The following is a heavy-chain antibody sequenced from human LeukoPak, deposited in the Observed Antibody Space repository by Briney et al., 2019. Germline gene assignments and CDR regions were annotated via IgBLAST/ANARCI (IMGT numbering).Heavy chain of an antibody. V-gene: IGHV3-21*01. CDR2: ISSSSSYI. D-gene: IGHD5-24*01. CDR3: ARGRDGYNYYPDY. CDR1: GFTFSSYS. J-gene: IGHJ4*02. Sequence: GGPLRLSCAASGFTFSSYSMNWVRQAPGKGLEWVSSISSSSSYIYYADSVKGRFTISRDNAKNSLYLQMNSLRAEDTAVYYCARGRDGYNYYPDYWGQGTLVTVSS.